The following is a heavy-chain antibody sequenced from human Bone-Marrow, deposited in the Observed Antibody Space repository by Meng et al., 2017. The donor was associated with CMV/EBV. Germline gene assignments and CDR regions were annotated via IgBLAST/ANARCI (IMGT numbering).Heavy chain of an antibody. D-gene: IGHD3-22*01. CDR2: IIPIFGTA. Sequence: GTFRSYAISWVRQAPGQGLEWMGGIIPIFGTANYAQKFQGRVTITADESTSTAYMELSSLRSEDTAVYYCASPVYYYDSSGYPLAYWGQGTLVTVSS. CDR3: ASPVYYYDSSGYPLAY. J-gene: IGHJ4*02. V-gene: IGHV1-69*01. CDR1: GTFRSYA.